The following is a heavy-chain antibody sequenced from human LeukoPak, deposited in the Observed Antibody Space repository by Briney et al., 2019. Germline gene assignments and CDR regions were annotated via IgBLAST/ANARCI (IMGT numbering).Heavy chain of an antibody. Sequence: PSETLSLTCTVSGGSISSNNYFWGWIRQPPGKGLEWIGYVYHSGSTNYNPSLKSRVTMSVDTSNNQFSLKLSSVTAADTAMYYCAREGDYYDSGGYYRIDFWGQGTLVTVSS. CDR2: VYHSGST. D-gene: IGHD3-22*01. J-gene: IGHJ4*02. CDR3: AREGDYYDSGGYYRIDF. V-gene: IGHV4-61*01. CDR1: GGSISSNNYF.